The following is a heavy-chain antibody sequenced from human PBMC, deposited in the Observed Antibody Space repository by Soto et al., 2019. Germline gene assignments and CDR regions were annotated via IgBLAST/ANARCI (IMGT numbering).Heavy chain of an antibody. CDR3: ARGGPAATFDY. CDR2: IIPILGIA. CDR1: GGTFSSYT. Sequence: QVQLVQSGAEVKKPGSSVKVSCKASGGTFSSYTISWVRQAPGQGLEWMGRIIPILGIANYAQKFQGRVTXTXXKSTSTAYMELSSLRSEDTAVYYCARGGPAATFDYWGQGTLVTVSS. D-gene: IGHD2-2*01. V-gene: IGHV1-69*02. J-gene: IGHJ4*02.